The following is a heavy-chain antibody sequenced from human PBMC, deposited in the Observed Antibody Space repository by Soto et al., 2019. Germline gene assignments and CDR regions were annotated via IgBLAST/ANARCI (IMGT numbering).Heavy chain of an antibody. Sequence: QVQLVESGGGVVQPGRSLRLSCAASGFTFSSYGMHWVRQAPGKGLEWVAIISYDGSNKYYADSVKGRFTISRDNSKNTLYLQMNRLRAEDTAVYYCASHGGYSYGYYFVYWGQGTLVTVSS. CDR3: ASHGGYSYGYYFVY. CDR1: GFTFSSYG. V-gene: IGHV3-30*03. CDR2: ISYDGSNK. J-gene: IGHJ4*02. D-gene: IGHD5-18*01.